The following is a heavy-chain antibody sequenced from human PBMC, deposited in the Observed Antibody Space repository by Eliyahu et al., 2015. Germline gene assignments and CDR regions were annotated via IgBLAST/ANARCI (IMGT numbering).Heavy chain of an antibody. CDR2: ISWNSGSI. J-gene: IGHJ4*02. V-gene: IGHV3-9*01. Sequence: EVQLVESGXXLVQPGRSLRXSCXASGXXFDDXAMHWVRQAPGKGLEWVPGISWNSGSIGYADSVKGRFTISRDNAKNSLYLQMNSLRAEDTALYYCAKGILDYGDYGLVYWGQGTLVTVSS. D-gene: IGHD4-17*01. CDR3: AKGILDYGDYGLVY. CDR1: GXXFDDXA.